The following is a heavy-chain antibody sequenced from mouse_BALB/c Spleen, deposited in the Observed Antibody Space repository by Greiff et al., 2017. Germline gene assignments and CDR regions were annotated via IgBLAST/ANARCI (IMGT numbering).Heavy chain of an antibody. CDR2: ILPGSGST. CDR3: ARGGYGYGRNWYFDV. CDR1: GYTFSSYW. J-gene: IGHJ1*01. D-gene: IGHD1-2*01. V-gene: IGHV1-9*01. Sequence: QVQLKESGAELMKPGASVKISCKATGYTFSSYWIEWVKQRPGHGLEWIGEILPGSGSTNYNEKFKGKATFTADTSSNTAYMQLSSLTSEDSAVYYCARGGYGYGRNWYFDVWGAGTTVTVSS.